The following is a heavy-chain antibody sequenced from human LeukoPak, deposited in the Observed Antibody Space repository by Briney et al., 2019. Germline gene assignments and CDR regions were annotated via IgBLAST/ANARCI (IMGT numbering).Heavy chain of an antibody. D-gene: IGHD2-21*01. V-gene: IGHV3-30-3*01. CDR2: ISYDGSNK. CDR1: GFTFSSYA. Sequence: GGSLRLSCAASGFTFSSYAMHWVRQAPGKGLEWVAVISYDGSNKYYADSVKGRFTISRDNSKNTLYLQMNSLRAEDTAVYYCARSRPYCGGDCSWAFDIWGQGTMVTVSS. CDR3: ARSRPYCGGDCSWAFDI. J-gene: IGHJ3*02.